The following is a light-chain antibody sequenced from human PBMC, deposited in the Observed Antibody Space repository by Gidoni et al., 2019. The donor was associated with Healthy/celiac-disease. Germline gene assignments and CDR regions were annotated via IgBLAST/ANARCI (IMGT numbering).Light chain of an antibody. Sequence: DLVMPQPPPSLSVTPVQPASISCKSSQSLLHSDGKTYLYWYLQKPVHPPAQLLLYEVASRFYGVPDRFSGSGSGTDFTMKISRVEDEDVGVYYCMQGIHLPLFTFGPGTKVDIK. CDR2: EVA. CDR1: QSLLHSDGKTY. V-gene: IGKV2-29*02. J-gene: IGKJ3*01. CDR3: MQGIHLPLFT.